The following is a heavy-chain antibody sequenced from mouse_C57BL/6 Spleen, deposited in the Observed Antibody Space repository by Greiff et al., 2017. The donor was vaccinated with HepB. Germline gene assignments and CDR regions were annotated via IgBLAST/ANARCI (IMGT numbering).Heavy chain of an antibody. CDR1: GFTFSSYA. V-gene: IGHV5-4*01. Sequence: EVQVVESGGGLVKPGGSLKLSCAASGFTFSSYAMSWVRQTPEKRLEWVATISDGGSYTYYPDNVKGRFTISRDNAKNNLYLQMSHLKSEDTAMYYCARGDYDYDDAIDYWGQGTSVTVSS. D-gene: IGHD2-4*01. CDR3: ARGDYDYDDAIDY. J-gene: IGHJ4*01. CDR2: ISDGGSYT.